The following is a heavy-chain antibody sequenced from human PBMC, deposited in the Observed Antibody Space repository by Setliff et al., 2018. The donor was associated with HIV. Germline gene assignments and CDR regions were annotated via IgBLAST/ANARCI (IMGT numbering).Heavy chain of an antibody. D-gene: IGHD2-15*01. Sequence: GASVKVSCKASGYTFNNYYMHWVRQAPGQGLEWMGIINPSDNRTYYAQKFQGRVTMTRDTSTSSVYMELRSLRADDTAVYYCARDGETWSGSATSYIDYWGQGTLVTVSS. CDR1: GYTFNNYY. J-gene: IGHJ4*02. CDR2: INPSDNRT. V-gene: IGHV1-46*02. CDR3: ARDGETWSGSATSYIDY.